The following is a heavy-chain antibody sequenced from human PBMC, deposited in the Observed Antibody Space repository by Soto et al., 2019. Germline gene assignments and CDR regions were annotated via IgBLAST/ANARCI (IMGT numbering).Heavy chain of an antibody. V-gene: IGHV1-18*01. Sequence: ASVKVSCKASGYTFTSYGISWVRQAPGQGLEWMGWISAYNGNTNYAQKLQGRVTMTTDTSTSTAYMELRSLRSDDTAVYYCAIFNPSSGSYYPPAPYFDYWGQRTLLTVSS. J-gene: IGHJ4*02. CDR2: ISAYNGNT. D-gene: IGHD1-26*01. CDR1: GYTFTSYG. CDR3: AIFNPSSGSYYPPAPYFDY.